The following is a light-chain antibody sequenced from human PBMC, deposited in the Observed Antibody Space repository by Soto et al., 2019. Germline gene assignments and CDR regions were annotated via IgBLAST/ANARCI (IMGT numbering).Light chain of an antibody. CDR2: GAS. J-gene: IGKJ2*01. V-gene: IGKV3-20*01. CDR3: QQYGPSPMYT. CDR1: QTVSSSY. Sequence: EIVLTQSPGTLSLSPGERATLSCRASQTVSSSYLAWYQQKPGQAPRLLIYGASTRATGIPGRFSGSASGKDFTLPISRLEPEVFEVYYCQQYGPSPMYTFGRGTNLEIK.